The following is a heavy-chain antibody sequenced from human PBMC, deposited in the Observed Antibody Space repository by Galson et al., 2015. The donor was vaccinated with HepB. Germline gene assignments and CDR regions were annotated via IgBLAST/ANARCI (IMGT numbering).Heavy chain of an antibody. D-gene: IGHD1-1*01. J-gene: IGHJ3*02. V-gene: IGHV3-23*01. CDR1: GFTFSSFA. CDR2: ITSSGGST. CDR3: VRNLLWEGWNAFDI. Sequence: SLRLSCAAPGFTFSSFAMRWVRQAPGKGLEWVSTITSSGGSTYYADSVKGRFTISRDNSKSTLYLQLSSLRAEDTGVYYCVRNLLWEGWNAFDIWGQGTTVTVSS.